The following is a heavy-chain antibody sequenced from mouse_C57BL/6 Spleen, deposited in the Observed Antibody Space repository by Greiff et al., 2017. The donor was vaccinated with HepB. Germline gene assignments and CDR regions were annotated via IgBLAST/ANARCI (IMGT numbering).Heavy chain of an antibody. CDR2: ISDGGSYT. J-gene: IGHJ2*01. CDR3: ARDGFHFDY. V-gene: IGHV5-4*01. D-gene: IGHD2-2*01. Sequence: EVKVVESGGGLVKPGGSLKLSCAASGFTFSSYAMSWVRQTPEKRLEWVATISDGGSYTYYPDNVKGRFTISRDNAKNNLYLQMSHLKSEDTAMYYCARDGFHFDYWGQGTTLTVSS. CDR1: GFTFSSYA.